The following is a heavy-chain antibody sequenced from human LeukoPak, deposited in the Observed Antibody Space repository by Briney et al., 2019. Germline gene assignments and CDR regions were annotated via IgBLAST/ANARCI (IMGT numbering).Heavy chain of an antibody. CDR1: GFTSSNYW. Sequence: GGSLRLSCAASGFTSSNYWMHWVRQAPGKGLVWVSRINSDESTTTYADSAKGRFTISRDNAKNTLYLQMNSLRAEDTAVYYCARDPGTAMGRALDYWGQGTLVTVSS. V-gene: IGHV3-74*01. J-gene: IGHJ4*02. CDR3: ARDPGTAMGRALDY. CDR2: INSDESTT. D-gene: IGHD5-18*01.